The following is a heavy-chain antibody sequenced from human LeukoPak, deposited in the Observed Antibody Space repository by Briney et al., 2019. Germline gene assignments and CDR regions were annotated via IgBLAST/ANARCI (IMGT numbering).Heavy chain of an antibody. CDR2: IYSGGST. Sequence: PGGSLRLSCAASGFTVSSNYMSWVRQAPGKGLEWVSVIYSGGSTYYADSVKGRFTISRDNSKNMLYLQMNSLRAEDTAVYYCARGRAAPLGYYYYGMDVWGQGTTVTVSS. CDR1: GFTVSSNY. V-gene: IGHV3-53*01. CDR3: ARGRAAPLGYYYYGMDV. D-gene: IGHD6-13*01. J-gene: IGHJ6*02.